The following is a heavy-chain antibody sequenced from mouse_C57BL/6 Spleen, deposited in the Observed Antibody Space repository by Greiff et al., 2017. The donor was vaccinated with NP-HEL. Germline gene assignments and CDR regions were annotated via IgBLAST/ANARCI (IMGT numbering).Heavy chain of an antibody. V-gene: IGHV1-82*01. CDR3: ARWKIFTGAMDY. J-gene: IGHJ4*01. Sequence: VQLQESGPELVKPGASVKISCKASGYAFSSSWMNWVKQRPGKGLEWIGRIYPGDGDTNYNGKFKGKATLTADKSSSTAYMQLSSLTSEDSAVYFCARWKIFTGAMDYWGQGTSVTVSS. CDR2: IYPGDGDT. CDR1: GYAFSSSW.